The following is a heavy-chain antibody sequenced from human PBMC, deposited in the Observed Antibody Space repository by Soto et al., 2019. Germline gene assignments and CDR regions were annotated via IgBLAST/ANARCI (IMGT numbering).Heavy chain of an antibody. V-gene: IGHV3-9*01. J-gene: IGHJ6*02. CDR1: GFTFDDYA. CDR3: AKDTTIFGVVTGYGMDV. CDR2: ISWNSGSI. D-gene: IGHD3-3*01. Sequence: GGSLRLSCAASGFTFDDYAMHWVRQAPGKGLEWVSGISWNSGSIGYADSVKGRFTISRDNAKNSLYLQMNSLRAEDTALYYCAKDTTIFGVVTGYGMDVWGQGTTVTVSS.